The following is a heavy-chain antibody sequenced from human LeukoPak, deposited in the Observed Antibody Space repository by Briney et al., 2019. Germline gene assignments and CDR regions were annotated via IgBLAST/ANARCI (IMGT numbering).Heavy chain of an antibody. CDR1: GFTFSNHA. Sequence: GGSQRLSCVASGFTFSNHAMTRVRQAPGKGLEWVSAISADAVDTFYAPSVKGRFTISRDNSKNTMYLQINSLRAEDTAIYYCAKDVWWSVSWGQGTLVTVSS. CDR2: ISADAVDT. V-gene: IGHV3-23*01. D-gene: IGHD2-8*02. CDR3: AKDVWWSVS. J-gene: IGHJ5*02.